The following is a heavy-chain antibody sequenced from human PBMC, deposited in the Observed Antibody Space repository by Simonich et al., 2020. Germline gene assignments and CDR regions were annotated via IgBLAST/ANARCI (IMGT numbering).Heavy chain of an antibody. CDR1: GYTFTGYI. CDR3: YSYNWNHFDY. V-gene: IGHV1-2*02. D-gene: IGHD1-20*01. CDR2: INPNSGGT. J-gene: IGHJ4*02. Sequence: QVQLVQSGAEVKKPGASVKVSCKASGYTFTGYIMHWVRQAPGQGLEWMGWINPNSGGTNYAKKFQGRVTMTRDTSISTAYRELSRLRSDDTAVYYCYSYNWNHFDYWGQGTLVTVSS.